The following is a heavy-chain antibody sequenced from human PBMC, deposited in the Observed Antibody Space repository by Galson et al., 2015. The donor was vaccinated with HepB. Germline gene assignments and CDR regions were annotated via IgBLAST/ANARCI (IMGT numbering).Heavy chain of an antibody. CDR2: ISYDGSNK. D-gene: IGHD3-22*01. CDR3: YGRGSGYYYHVGNDAFDI. Sequence: SLRLSCAASGFTFSSYAMHWVRQAPGKGLEWVAVISYDGSNKYYADSVKGRFTISRDNSKNTLYLQMNSLRAEDTAVYYCYGRGSGYYYHVGNDAFDIWGQGTMVTVSS. J-gene: IGHJ3*02. CDR1: GFTFSSYA. V-gene: IGHV3-30*04.